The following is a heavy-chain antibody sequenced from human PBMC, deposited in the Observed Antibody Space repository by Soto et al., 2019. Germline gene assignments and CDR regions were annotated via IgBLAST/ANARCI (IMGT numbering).Heavy chain of an antibody. V-gene: IGHV3-30*18. CDR2: ISYDGSNK. CDR1: GFTFSSYG. Sequence: GGSLRLSCAASGFTFSSYGMHWVRQAPGKGLEWVAVISYDGSNKYYADSVKGRFTISRDNSKNTLYLQMNSLRAEDTAVYYCAKDWALYYYDSSGPFDYWGQGTLVTVSS. CDR3: AKDWALYYYDSSGPFDY. J-gene: IGHJ4*02. D-gene: IGHD3-22*01.